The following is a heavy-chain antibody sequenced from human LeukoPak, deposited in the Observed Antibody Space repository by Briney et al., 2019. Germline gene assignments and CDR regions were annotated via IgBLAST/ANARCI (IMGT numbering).Heavy chain of an antibody. Sequence: PGGSLRLSCAASGFTFSSYWMHWVRQAPGKGLVWVSRINTDGSSTSYADSVKGRFTISRDNAKNTLYLQMNSLRAEDTAVYYCARAATTLGAFDIWGQGTMVTVSS. CDR2: INTDGSST. CDR3: ARAATTLGAFDI. D-gene: IGHD1-26*01. CDR1: GFTFSSYW. V-gene: IGHV3-74*01. J-gene: IGHJ3*02.